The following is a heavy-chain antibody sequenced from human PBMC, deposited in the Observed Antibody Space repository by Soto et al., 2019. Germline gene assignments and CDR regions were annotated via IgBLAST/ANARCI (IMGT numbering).Heavy chain of an antibody. Sequence: GEALKISCKGFGYNFTSYRIGRVRPMPGKSPEGMGIIYPGDSDTRYSPSFQGQVTISADKSISTAYLQWSSLKASDTAMYYCARLDYYDSSGYHGDYYYGMDVWGQGTTVTVSS. CDR2: IYPGDSDT. J-gene: IGHJ6*02. CDR1: GYNFTSYR. V-gene: IGHV5-51*01. CDR3: ARLDYYDSSGYHGDYYYGMDV. D-gene: IGHD3-22*01.